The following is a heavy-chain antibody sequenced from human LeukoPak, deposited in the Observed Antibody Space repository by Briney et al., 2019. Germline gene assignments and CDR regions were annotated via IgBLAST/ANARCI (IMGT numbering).Heavy chain of an antibody. CDR2: INPNSGGT. CDR1: GYTFTGYY. Sequence: ASVKVSCKASGYTFTGYYMHWVRQAPGQGLEWMGWINPNSGGTNYAQKFQGRVTMTRDTSISTAYMELGRLRSDDTAVYYCARDKGFMVRGGYNWFDPWGQGTLVTVSS. D-gene: IGHD3-10*01. CDR3: ARDKGFMVRGGYNWFDP. J-gene: IGHJ5*02. V-gene: IGHV1-2*02.